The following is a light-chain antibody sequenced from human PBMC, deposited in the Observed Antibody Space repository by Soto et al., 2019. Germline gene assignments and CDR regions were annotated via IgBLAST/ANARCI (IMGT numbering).Light chain of an antibody. V-gene: IGKV3-15*01. CDR2: GAS. CDR1: QSISSS. CDR3: QQYNDWRYT. Sequence: EIVMTQSPATLSVSPGERATLSCWASQSISSSLAWYQLKPGQAPRLLIYGASTRATGIPARFSGSGSGTEFTLTISSLQSEDFAVYYCQQYNDWRYTFGQGTKLEIK. J-gene: IGKJ2*01.